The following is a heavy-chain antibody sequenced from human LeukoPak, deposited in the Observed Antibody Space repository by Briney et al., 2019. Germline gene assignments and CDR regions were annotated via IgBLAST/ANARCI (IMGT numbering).Heavy chain of an antibody. V-gene: IGHV4-59*08. Sequence: PSETLSLTCTVSGGSISSYYWSWIRQPAGKGLEWIGYIYYSGSTNYNPSLKSRVTISVDTSKNQFSLKLSSVTAADTAVYYCARRPSRRKMYYYDSSGFDALDIWGQGTTVTVSS. CDR1: GGSISSYY. CDR3: ARRPSRRKMYYYDSSGFDALDI. D-gene: IGHD3-22*01. J-gene: IGHJ3*02. CDR2: IYYSGST.